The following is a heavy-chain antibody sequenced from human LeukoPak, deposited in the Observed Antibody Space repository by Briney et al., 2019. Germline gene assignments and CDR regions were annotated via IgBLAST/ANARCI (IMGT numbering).Heavy chain of an antibody. J-gene: IGHJ4*02. CDR1: GFTFSSYA. CDR3: ARDEVANWGSIDY. Sequence: GGSLRLSCAASGFTFSSYAMHWVRRAPGKGLEWVAVISYDGSNKYYADSVKGRFTIPRDNSKNTLYLQMNSLRAEDTAVYYCARDEVANWGSIDYWGQGTLVTVSS. CDR2: ISYDGSNK. D-gene: IGHD7-27*01. V-gene: IGHV3-30*04.